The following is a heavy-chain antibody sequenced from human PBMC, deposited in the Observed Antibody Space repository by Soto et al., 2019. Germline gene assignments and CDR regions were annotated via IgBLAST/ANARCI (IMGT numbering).Heavy chain of an antibody. D-gene: IGHD6-6*01. Sequence: KTSETLSLTCTVSGGSISSSSYYWGWIRQPPGKGLEWIGSIYYSGSTYYNPSLKSRVTISVDTSKNQFSLKLSSVTAADTAVYYCARHGLSIAAPGGWFDPWGQGTLVTV. J-gene: IGHJ5*02. CDR3: ARHGLSIAAPGGWFDP. CDR2: IYYSGST. V-gene: IGHV4-39*01. CDR1: GGSISSSSYY.